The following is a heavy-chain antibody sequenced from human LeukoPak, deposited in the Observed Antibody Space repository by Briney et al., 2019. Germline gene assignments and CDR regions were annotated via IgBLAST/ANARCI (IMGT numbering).Heavy chain of an antibody. CDR3: ARDKSGYTFDD. D-gene: IGHD5-18*01. J-gene: IGHJ4*02. CDR2: ISASGRNR. V-gene: IGHV3-21*01. CDR1: GFTFSNYA. Sequence: PGGSLRLSCAASGFTFSNYAMTWVRQAPGKGLELVSVISASGRNRDYAGSVKGRFTISRDNAKNSLYLQMNSLRAEDTAVYYCARDKSGYTFDDWGQGTLVTVSS.